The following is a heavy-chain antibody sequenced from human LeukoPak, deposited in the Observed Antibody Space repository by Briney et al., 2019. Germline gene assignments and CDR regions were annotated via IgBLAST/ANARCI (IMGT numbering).Heavy chain of an antibody. Sequence: PGRSLRLSCGASGFTFTTYGMHWVRQAPGKGLEWVSGISWDSNTMVYADSVKGRFTVSRDNAKNSLYLQMNSLRAEDTALYYCARPAGGDRGYFDYWDQGTLVTVSS. J-gene: IGHJ4*02. CDR1: GFTFTTYG. CDR2: ISWDSNTM. CDR3: ARPAGGDRGYFDY. D-gene: IGHD4-17*01. V-gene: IGHV3-9*01.